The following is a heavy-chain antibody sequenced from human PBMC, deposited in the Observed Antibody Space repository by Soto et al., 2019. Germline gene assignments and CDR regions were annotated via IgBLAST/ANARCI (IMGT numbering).Heavy chain of an antibody. CDR1: GASIISTTKY. CDR2: ISSIGST. Sequence: SETLSLTCTVSGASIISTTKYWGWIRQPPGRGLGWIGTISSIGSTYYNPSLEGRVTISVDTSKNQFSLKVTSVTAADTGLYYCARQDHGDYEFFFDYWGQGTLVTVSS. D-gene: IGHD4-17*01. V-gene: IGHV4-39*01. CDR3: ARQDHGDYEFFFDY. J-gene: IGHJ4*02.